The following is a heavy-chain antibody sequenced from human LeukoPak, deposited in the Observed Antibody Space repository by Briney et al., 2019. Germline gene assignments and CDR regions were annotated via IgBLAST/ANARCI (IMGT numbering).Heavy chain of an antibody. CDR2: INHSGST. J-gene: IGHJ6*02. CDR1: GGSFSGYY. Sequence: SETLSLTCAVYGGSFSGYYWSWIRQPPGKGLEWIGEINHSGSTNYNPSLKSRVTISVDTSKNQFSLKLSSVAAADTAVYYCASSYYYYGMDVWGQGTTVTVSS. CDR3: ASSYYYYGMDV. V-gene: IGHV4-34*01.